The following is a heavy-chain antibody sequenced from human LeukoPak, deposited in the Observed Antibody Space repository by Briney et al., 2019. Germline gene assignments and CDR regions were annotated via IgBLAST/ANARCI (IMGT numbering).Heavy chain of an antibody. J-gene: IGHJ5*02. Sequence: SETLSLTCTVSGGSISSYYWSWIRQPPGKGLEWIGYIYYSGSTNYNPSLKSRVTISVDTSKNQFSLKLSSVTAADTAVYYCARDRGRHDILTGYLPSNWFDPWSQGTLVTVSS. CDR1: GGSISSYY. V-gene: IGHV4-59*01. CDR2: IYYSGST. CDR3: ARDRGRHDILTGYLPSNWFDP. D-gene: IGHD3-9*01.